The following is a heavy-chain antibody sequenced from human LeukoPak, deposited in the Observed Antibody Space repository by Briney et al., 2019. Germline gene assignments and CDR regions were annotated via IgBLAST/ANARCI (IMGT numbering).Heavy chain of an antibody. CDR2: IYYSGST. CDR1: GGSISSYY. V-gene: IGHV4-59*01. J-gene: IGHJ6*03. D-gene: IGHD6-19*01. Sequence: PSETLSLTCTVSGGSISSYYWSWIRQPPGKGLEWIGYIYYSGSTNYNPSLKSRVTISVDTSTNQFSLKLSSVTAADTAVYYCASHIAVGINYYMDVWGKGTTVTVSS. CDR3: ASHIAVGINYYMDV.